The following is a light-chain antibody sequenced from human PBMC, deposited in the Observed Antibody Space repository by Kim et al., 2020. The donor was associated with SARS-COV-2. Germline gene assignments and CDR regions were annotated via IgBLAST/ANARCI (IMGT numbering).Light chain of an antibody. CDR2: KDT. V-gene: IGLV3-25*03. CDR1: ALPQQY. Sequence: SYELTQPPSVSVSPGQTARLTCSGDALPQQYIYWYRQKAGQAPVLVMYKDTERPSGIPERISGSKSGAVATLTISGVEAEDEANYYCQSVDSGTSLIFGGGTQLTVL. J-gene: IGLJ2*01. CDR3: QSVDSGTSLI.